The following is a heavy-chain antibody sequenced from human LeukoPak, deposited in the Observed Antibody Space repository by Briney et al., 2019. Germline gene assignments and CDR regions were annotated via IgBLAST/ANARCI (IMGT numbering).Heavy chain of an antibody. CDR2: ISGSGGST. V-gene: IGHV3-23*01. D-gene: IGHD3-10*01. Sequence: GSLRLSCAASGFTFSSYGMNWARQAPGKGLEWVSAISGSGGSTYYADSVKGRFTISKDNSKNTVYLQMNSLRAEDTAVYYCAKDYYGSGSLRYYFDYWGQGTLVTVSS. CDR3: AKDYYGSGSLRYYFDY. J-gene: IGHJ4*02. CDR1: GFTFSSYG.